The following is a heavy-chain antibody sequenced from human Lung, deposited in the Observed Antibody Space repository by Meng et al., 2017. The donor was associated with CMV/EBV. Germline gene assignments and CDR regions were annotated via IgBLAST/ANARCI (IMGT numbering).Heavy chain of an antibody. D-gene: IGHD1-1*01. CDR1: GYTFTGHF. CDR2: IMPYSGDT. CDR3: ARDHNWGPDH. J-gene: IGHJ4*02. V-gene: IGHV1-2*02. Sequence: ASVKVSCKASGYTFTGHFLHWVRQAPGQGLEWMGWIMPYSGDTHYALTFQGRVTMTSDTSLSTAYMELSSLRSDDTAVYYCARDHNWGPDHWGQGTLVTVSS.